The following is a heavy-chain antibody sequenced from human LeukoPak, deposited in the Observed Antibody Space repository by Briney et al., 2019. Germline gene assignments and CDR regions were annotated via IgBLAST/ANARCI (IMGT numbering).Heavy chain of an antibody. CDR3: ARSAAAIDY. CDR2: IWYDGSNK. Sequence: PGGSLRLSCAASGFTFSSYGMHWVRQAQGKGLEWVAVIWYDGSNKYYADSVKGRFTISRDNSRNTLYLQMNSLRAEDTAVYYCARSAAAIDYWGQGTLVTVSS. J-gene: IGHJ4*02. D-gene: IGHD2-2*02. V-gene: IGHV3-33*01. CDR1: GFTFSSYG.